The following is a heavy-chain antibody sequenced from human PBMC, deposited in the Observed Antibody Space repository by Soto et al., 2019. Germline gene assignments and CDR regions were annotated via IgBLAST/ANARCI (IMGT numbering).Heavy chain of an antibody. CDR2: IYYSGST. Sequence: PSETLSLTCTVSGGSISSGDYYWSWIRQPPGKGLEWIGYIYYSGSTYYNPSLKSRVTISIDTSKNQFSLKFNSVTAADTAVYYCAREGHNFGPFDYWGQGALVTVSS. D-gene: IGHD1-1*01. CDR1: GGSISSGDYY. CDR3: AREGHNFGPFDY. V-gene: IGHV4-30-4*02. J-gene: IGHJ4*02.